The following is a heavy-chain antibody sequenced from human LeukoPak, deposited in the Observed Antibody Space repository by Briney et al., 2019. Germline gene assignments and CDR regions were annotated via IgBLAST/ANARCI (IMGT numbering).Heavy chain of an antibody. V-gene: IGHV4-4*07. Sequence: SETLSLTCSVSGGSISSYYWSWIRQPAGKGLEWIGRIYTSGSTNYNPSLKSRVTMSVDTSKNQFSLKLSSVTAADTAVYYCARTRRGYSSDGAFDIWGQGTMVTVSS. CDR2: IYTSGST. CDR1: GGSISSYY. J-gene: IGHJ3*02. D-gene: IGHD6-19*01. CDR3: ARTRRGYSSDGAFDI.